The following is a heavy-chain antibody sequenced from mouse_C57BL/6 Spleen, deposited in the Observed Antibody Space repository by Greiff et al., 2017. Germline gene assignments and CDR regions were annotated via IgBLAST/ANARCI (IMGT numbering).Heavy chain of an antibody. Sequence: EVMLVESGGGLVQPKGSLKLSCAASGFSFNTYAMNWVRQAPGKGLEWVARIRSKSNNYATYYADSVKERFTISRDDSESMLYLQMNNLKTEDTAMYYCVSPYYSNGAWFAYWGQGTLVTVSA. J-gene: IGHJ3*01. CDR1: GFSFNTYA. CDR3: VSPYYSNGAWFAY. D-gene: IGHD2-5*01. V-gene: IGHV10-1*01. CDR2: IRSKSNNYAT.